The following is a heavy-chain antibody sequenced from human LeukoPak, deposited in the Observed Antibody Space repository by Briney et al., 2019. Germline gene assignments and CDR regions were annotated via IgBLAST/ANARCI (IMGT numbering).Heavy chain of an antibody. J-gene: IGHJ4*02. D-gene: IGHD5-24*01. Sequence: SQTLSLTCAISGDSVSSNSAAWNWIRQSPSRGLEWLGRTYYRSKWYNDYAVSVKSRITINPGTSKNQFSLQLSSLTPEDTAVYYCAREEGWLQSSDYFDYWGQGTLVTVSS. CDR3: AREEGWLQSSDYFDY. CDR1: GDSVSSNSAA. CDR2: TYYRSKWYN. V-gene: IGHV6-1*01.